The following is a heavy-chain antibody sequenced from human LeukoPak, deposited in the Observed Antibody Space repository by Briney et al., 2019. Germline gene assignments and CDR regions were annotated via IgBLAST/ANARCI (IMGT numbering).Heavy chain of an antibody. CDR2: IDPNNGDT. J-gene: IGHJ3*02. V-gene: IGHV1-2*02. Sequence: ASVKVSCKASAYTFTGYYLHWVRQAPGQGLQWMGWIDPNNGDTDYAQKFQGRVTMTRDRSISTAYMELGRLTSDDTAVYYCARRSRNGLDAFDIWGQGTMVIVSS. CDR3: ARRSRNGLDAFDI. D-gene: IGHD1-14*01. CDR1: AYTFTGYY.